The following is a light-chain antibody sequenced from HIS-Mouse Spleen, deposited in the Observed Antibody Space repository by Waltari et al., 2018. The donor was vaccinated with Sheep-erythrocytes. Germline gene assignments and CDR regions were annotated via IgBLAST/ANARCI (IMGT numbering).Light chain of an antibody. V-gene: IGKV3-11*01. CDR3: QQRSNWYT. CDR2: DAS. CDR1: QSVSSY. J-gene: IGKJ2*01. Sequence: EIVLTQSPATLSLSPGERATLPCRASQSVSSYLAWYQQKPGQSPRLLIYDASNRATGIPARLSGSGSGTDFTLTISSLEPEDFAVYYCQQRSNWYTFGQGTKLEIK.